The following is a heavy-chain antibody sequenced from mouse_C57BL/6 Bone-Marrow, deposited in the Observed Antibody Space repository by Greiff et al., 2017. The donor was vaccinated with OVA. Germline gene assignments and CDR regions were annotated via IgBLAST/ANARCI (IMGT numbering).Heavy chain of an antibody. CDR3: ARHRGGYYDY. Sequence: EVQLQESGGDLVKPGGSLKLSCAASGFTFSSYGMSWVRQTPDKRLEWVATISSGGSYTYYPDSVKGRFTISRDNAKNTLYLQMSSLKSEDTAMYYCARHRGGYYDYWGQGTTLTVSS. CDR1: GFTFSSYG. CDR2: ISSGGSYT. J-gene: IGHJ2*01. V-gene: IGHV5-6*01. D-gene: IGHD2-3*01.